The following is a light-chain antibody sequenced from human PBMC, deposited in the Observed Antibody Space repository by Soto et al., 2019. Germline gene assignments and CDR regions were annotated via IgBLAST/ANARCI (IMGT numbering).Light chain of an antibody. Sequence: DLQMTQSLSYLSASVGDTVTITCRASQTISSYLNWYQPKPGKDPKLLIYVASSLQGGVPSRFSGSGSGTDFTLTSGSLQPDDLATYYCQQSYSTPITFGQGTRLEIK. CDR2: VAS. V-gene: IGKV1-39*01. J-gene: IGKJ5*01. CDR3: QQSYSTPIT. CDR1: QTISSY.